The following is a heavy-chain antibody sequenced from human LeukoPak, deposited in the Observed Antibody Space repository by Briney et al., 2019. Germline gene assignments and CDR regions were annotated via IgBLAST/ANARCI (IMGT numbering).Heavy chain of an antibody. CDR3: ARDVRYSSGWPEIKLNWFDP. D-gene: IGHD6-19*01. V-gene: IGHV4-38-2*02. J-gene: IGHJ5*02. Sequence: PSETLSLTCTVSGYSISSGYYWGWIRQPPGKGLEWIGSIYHSGSTYYNPSLKSRVTISVDTSKNQFSLKLSSVTAADTAVYYCARDVRYSSGWPEIKLNWFDPWGQGTLVTVSS. CDR1: GYSISSGYY. CDR2: IYHSGST.